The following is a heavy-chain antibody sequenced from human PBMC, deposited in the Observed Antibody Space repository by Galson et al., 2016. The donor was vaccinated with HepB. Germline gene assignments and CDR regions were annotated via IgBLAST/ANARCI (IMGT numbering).Heavy chain of an antibody. J-gene: IGHJ6*02. CDR3: ARGGAGCTGANCARAYHGLDV. Sequence: SLRLSCAASRFTFSDYWMQWVRQVPGRGLVWVSRISPDGRNTDYADSVKGRFTISRDNAKNTVNVQLSSLRAEDTAVYYCARGGAGCTGANCARAYHGLDVWGQGTTVTVSS. D-gene: IGHD2-8*02. CDR1: RFTFSDYW. CDR2: ISPDGRNT. V-gene: IGHV3-74*01.